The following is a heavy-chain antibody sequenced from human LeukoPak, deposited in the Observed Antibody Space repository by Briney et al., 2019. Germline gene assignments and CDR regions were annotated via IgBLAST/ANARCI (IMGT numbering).Heavy chain of an antibody. Sequence: GGSLRLSCATSGFTFTNAWMNWVRQAPGKGLEWVGRIRSNSDGGTKDYAAPVKGRFTLSRDDSKNTLYLQMNSLQTEDTAVYYCATDFYDSTWGQGTLVTVSS. CDR1: GFTFTNAW. CDR2: IRSNSDGGTK. D-gene: IGHD3-22*01. V-gene: IGHV3-15*07. CDR3: ATDFYDST. J-gene: IGHJ5*02.